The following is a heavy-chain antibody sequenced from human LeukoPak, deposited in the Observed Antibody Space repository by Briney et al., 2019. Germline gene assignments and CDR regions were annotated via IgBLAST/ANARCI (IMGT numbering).Heavy chain of an antibody. J-gene: IGHJ6*02. Sequence: PGASLRLSCAASGFTFSSYAMSWVRQAPGKGLGWVSATSGSGGSTYYADSVKGRFTISRDNSKNTLYLQMNSLRGEDTAVYYCAKALDGSAHYYYGMDVWGQGTTVTVSS. CDR2: TSGSGGST. CDR3: AKALDGSAHYYYGMDV. CDR1: GFTFSSYA. D-gene: IGHD3-10*01. V-gene: IGHV3-23*01.